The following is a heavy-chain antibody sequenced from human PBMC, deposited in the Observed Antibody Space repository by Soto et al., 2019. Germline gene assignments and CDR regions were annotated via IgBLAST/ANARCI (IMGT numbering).Heavy chain of an antibody. CDR2: ISAYNGNT. V-gene: IGHV1-18*01. Sequence: QVQLVQSGAEVKKPGASVKVSCKASGYTFSSYAISWVRQATGQGLEWMGWISAYNGNTNYAQKLQGRVTMTTNTSTSTSYMELSILTSDDTALYYSARVSPPADNWGQGTLVTVSS. CDR1: GYTFSSYA. J-gene: IGHJ4*02. CDR3: ARVSPPADN.